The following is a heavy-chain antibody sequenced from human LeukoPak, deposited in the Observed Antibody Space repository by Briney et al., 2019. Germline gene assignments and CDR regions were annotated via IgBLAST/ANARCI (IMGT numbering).Heavy chain of an antibody. CDR1: GFTFSSYS. V-gene: IGHV3-21*01. Sequence: GGSLRLSCAASGFTFSSYSMNWVRQAPGKGLEWVSSISSSSSYIYYADSVKGRFTISRDNAKNSLYLQMNRLRAEDTAVYYCARAGYSSSWYDFPVDYWGQGTLVTVSS. J-gene: IGHJ4*02. CDR3: ARAGYSSSWYDFPVDY. D-gene: IGHD6-13*01. CDR2: ISSSSSYI.